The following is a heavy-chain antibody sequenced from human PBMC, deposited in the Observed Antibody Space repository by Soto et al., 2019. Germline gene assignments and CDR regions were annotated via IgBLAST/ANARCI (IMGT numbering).Heavy chain of an antibody. CDR2: ISGSDDST. D-gene: IGHD2-15*01. CDR3: AKDVADIVVVVAATQNDAFDI. V-gene: IGHV3-23*01. J-gene: IGHJ3*02. CDR1: GFTFSNSA. Sequence: PGGSLRLSCAASGFTFSNSAMSWVRQAPGKGLQWVSFISGSDDSTYYADSVKGRFSISRDNSKNTLYLQMNSLRAEDTAVYYCAKDVADIVVVVAATQNDAFDIWGQGTTVTVSS.